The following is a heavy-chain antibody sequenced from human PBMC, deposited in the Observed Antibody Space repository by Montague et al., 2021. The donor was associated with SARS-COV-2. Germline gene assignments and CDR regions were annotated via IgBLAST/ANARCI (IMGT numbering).Heavy chain of an antibody. CDR2: TYYRSMWKS. CDR1: GDSVSSNSAT. Sequence: CAISGDSVSSNSATWNWIRQSPSRGLEWLGRTYYRSMWKSDYARXXKSRIAINPDTSKNQFSLQPSSVTPEDTALYYCVRGIEAAGSYDYWGQGTLVTVSS. J-gene: IGHJ4*02. D-gene: IGHD6-13*01. CDR3: VRGIEAAGSYDY. V-gene: IGHV6-1*01.